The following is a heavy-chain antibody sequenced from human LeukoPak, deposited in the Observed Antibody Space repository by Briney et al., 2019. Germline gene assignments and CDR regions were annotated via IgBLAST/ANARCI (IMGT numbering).Heavy chain of an antibody. J-gene: IGHJ6*02. Sequence: ASVKVSCKASGYTFTGYYMHWVRQAPGQGLEWMGWINPNCGGTNYAQKFQGRVTMTRDTSISTAYMELSRLRSDDTAVYYCARDRRCSGGSCYSGPYGMDVWGQGTTVTVSS. CDR2: INPNCGGT. CDR1: GYTFTGYY. V-gene: IGHV1-2*02. CDR3: ARDRRCSGGSCYSGPYGMDV. D-gene: IGHD2-15*01.